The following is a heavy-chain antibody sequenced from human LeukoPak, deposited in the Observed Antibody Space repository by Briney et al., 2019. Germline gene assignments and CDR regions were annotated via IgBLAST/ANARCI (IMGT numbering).Heavy chain of an antibody. CDR2: INHSGST. CDR3: ARARRGYSYGRGRFNYFDY. D-gene: IGHD5-18*01. V-gene: IGHV4-34*01. J-gene: IGHJ4*02. CDR1: GGPFSGYY. Sequence: PSETLSLTCAVYGGPFSGYYWSWIRQPPGKGLEWIGEINHSGSTNYNPSLKSRVTISVDTSKIQSSLKLSSVTAADTAVYYCARARRGYSYGRGRFNYFDYWGQGTLVTVSS.